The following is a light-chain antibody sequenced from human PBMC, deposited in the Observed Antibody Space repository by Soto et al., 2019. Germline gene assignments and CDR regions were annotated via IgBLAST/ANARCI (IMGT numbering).Light chain of an antibody. V-gene: IGKV1-39*01. CDR2: PAF. CDR3: QQSYSCPWT. J-gene: IGKJ1*01. CDR1: QSISAS. Sequence: DIQMTQSPSSLSASVGDSVTISCRASQSISASLNWYQQKPGAAPRLLTSPAFSVMSGAPPRFSGSRPWRDFTLTISSPRPEDSGHAYDQQSYSCPWTFGPGTKVEIK.